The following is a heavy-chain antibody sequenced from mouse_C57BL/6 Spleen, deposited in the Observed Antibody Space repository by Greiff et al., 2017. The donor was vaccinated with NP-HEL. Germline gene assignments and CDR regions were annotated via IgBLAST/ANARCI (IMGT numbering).Heavy chain of an antibody. V-gene: IGHV1-61*01. CDR2: IYPSDSET. CDR3: ARSTDWYFDV. CDR1: GYTFTSSW. Sequence: QVQLQQPGAELVRPGSSVKLSCKASGYTFTSSWMDWVKQRPGQGLEWIGNIYPSDSETHYNQKFKDKATLTVDKSSSTAYMQLSSLTSEDSAVYYCARSTDWYFDVWGTGTTVTVSS. J-gene: IGHJ1*03.